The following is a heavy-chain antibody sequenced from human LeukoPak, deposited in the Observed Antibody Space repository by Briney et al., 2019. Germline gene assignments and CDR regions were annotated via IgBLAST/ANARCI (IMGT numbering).Heavy chain of an antibody. CDR2: IYPGDSDT. V-gene: IGHV5-51*01. CDR3: ARRPSIYSSGWYAFDY. CDR1: GYSFTSYW. J-gene: IGHJ4*02. Sequence: GESLKISCKGSGYSFTSYWIGWVRQLPGKGLEWMGIIYPGDSDTRYSPSFQGQVTISADKSISTAYLQWSSLKASDTAMYYCARRPSIYSSGWYAFDYWGQGTLVTVSS. D-gene: IGHD6-19*01.